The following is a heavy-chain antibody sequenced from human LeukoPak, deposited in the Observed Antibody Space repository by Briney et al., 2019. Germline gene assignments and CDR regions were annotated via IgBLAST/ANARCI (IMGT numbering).Heavy chain of an antibody. V-gene: IGHV1-69*04. CDR1: GGTFSSYA. Sequence: SVKVSCKASGGTFSSYAISWVRQAPGQGLEWMGRIIPILGIANYAQKFQGRVTITADKSTSSAYMELSSLRSEDTAVYYCARDPAGVAGPNWFDPWGQGTLVTVSS. CDR3: ARDPAGVAGPNWFDP. J-gene: IGHJ5*02. CDR2: IIPILGIA. D-gene: IGHD6-19*01.